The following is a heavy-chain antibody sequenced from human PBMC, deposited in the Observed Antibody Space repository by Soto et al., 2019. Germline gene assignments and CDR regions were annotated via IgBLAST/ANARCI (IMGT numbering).Heavy chain of an antibody. CDR3: ARCSRYYDSSGYYRPYYYYGMDV. D-gene: IGHD3-22*01. CDR1: GFTFSSYG. CDR2: IWYDGSNK. Sequence: GGSLRLSCAASGFTFSSYGMHWVRQAPGTGLEWVAVIWYDGSNKYYADSVKGRFTISRDNSKNTLYLQMNSLRAEDTAVYYCARCSRYYDSSGYYRPYYYYGMDVWGQGTTVTVSS. J-gene: IGHJ6*02. V-gene: IGHV3-33*01.